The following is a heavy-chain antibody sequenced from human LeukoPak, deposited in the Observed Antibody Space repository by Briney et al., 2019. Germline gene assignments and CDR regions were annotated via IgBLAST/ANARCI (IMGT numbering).Heavy chain of an antibody. CDR2: IKQDGSEK. CDR1: GFTFSSYW. J-gene: IGHJ4*02. Sequence: GGSLRLSCAASGFTFSSYWMSWVRQAPGKGLDWVANIKQDGSEKYYVDSVKGRFTISRDNAKNSLYLQMNSRRAEDTAVYYCARDLPYYDFWSGYYRNYFDYWGQGTLVTVSS. V-gene: IGHV3-7*01. CDR3: ARDLPYYDFWSGYYRNYFDY. D-gene: IGHD3-3*01.